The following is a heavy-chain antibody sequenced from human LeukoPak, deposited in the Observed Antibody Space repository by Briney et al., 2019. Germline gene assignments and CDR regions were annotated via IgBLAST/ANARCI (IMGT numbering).Heavy chain of an antibody. J-gene: IGHJ4*02. Sequence: SETLSLTCAVYGGSFSGYSWSWIRQPPGKGLEWIVEINHSGGTKNNPSLKSRVTISVDTSKNQFSLKLTSVTAADTAVYYCARGANYYDSSGYSATFDYWGQGTLVTVSS. V-gene: IGHV4-34*01. CDR3: ARGANYYDSSGYSATFDY. D-gene: IGHD3-22*01. CDR2: INHSGGT. CDR1: GGSFSGYS.